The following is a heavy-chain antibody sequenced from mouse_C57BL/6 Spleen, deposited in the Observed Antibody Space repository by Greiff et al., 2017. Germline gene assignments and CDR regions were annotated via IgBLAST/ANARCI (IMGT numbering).Heavy chain of an antibody. J-gene: IGHJ4*01. CDR3: TRRLDLGAMDY. D-gene: IGHD4-1*01. Sequence: VQLQQSGAELVRPGASVTLSCKASGYTFTDYEMHWVKQTPVHGLEWIGAIDPETGGTAYNQKFKGKAILTADKSSSTAYMELRSLTSEDSAVYYCTRRLDLGAMDYWGQGTSVTVSS. CDR2: IDPETGGT. CDR1: GYTFTDYE. V-gene: IGHV1-15*01.